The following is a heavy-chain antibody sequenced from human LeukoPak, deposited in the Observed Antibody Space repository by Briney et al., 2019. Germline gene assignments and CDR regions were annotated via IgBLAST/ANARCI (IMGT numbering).Heavy chain of an antibody. CDR2: ISYDGNNK. J-gene: IGHJ6*02. CDR3: AKSGSITMPTTGMDV. D-gene: IGHD3-10*01. CDR1: GFTFSNYG. Sequence: GSLRLSCAASGFTFSNYGMHWVRQAPGKGLEWVAVISYDGNNKYYADSVKGRFTISRDNSKNTLYLQMNSLRAEDTAVYYCAKSGSITMPTTGMDVWGQGTTVTVSS. V-gene: IGHV3-30*18.